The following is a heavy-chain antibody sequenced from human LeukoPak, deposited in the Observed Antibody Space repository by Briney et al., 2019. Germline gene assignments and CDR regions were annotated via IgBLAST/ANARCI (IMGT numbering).Heavy chain of an antibody. V-gene: IGHV4-34*01. CDR1: GGSFSGYY. CDR3: ARTGYSSGWLDY. CDR2: INHSGST. J-gene: IGHJ4*02. D-gene: IGHD6-19*01. Sequence: SETLSLTCAVYGGSFSGYYWSWIRQPPGKGLEWIGEINHSGSTNYNPSLKSRVTISVDTSKNQFSLKLSSVTAADTAVYYCARTGYSSGWLDYWGQGTLVTVSS.